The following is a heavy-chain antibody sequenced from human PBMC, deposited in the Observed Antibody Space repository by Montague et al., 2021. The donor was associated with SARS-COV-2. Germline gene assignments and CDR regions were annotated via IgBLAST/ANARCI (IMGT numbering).Heavy chain of an antibody. J-gene: IGHJ4*02. D-gene: IGHD3-3*01. V-gene: IGHV4-59*01. CDR2: IYYSGST. Sequence: SETLSLTCIVSGGSISSYYWSWIRQPPGKGLEWIGYIYYSGSTNYNPSLKSRVTISVDTSKNQFPLKLSSVTAADTAVYYCASQVPDFWSGIDYRGQGTLVTVSS. CDR3: ASQVPDFWSGIDY. CDR1: GGSISSYY.